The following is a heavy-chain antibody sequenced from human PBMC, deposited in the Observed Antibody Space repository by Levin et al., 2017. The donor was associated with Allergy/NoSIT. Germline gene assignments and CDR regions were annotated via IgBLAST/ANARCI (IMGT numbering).Heavy chain of an antibody. Sequence: NHGESLKISCKASGYNFNDYWIGWVRQMPGKGLEWMGMIFPGDSDTRYSPSFQGQVTISADQSITTAYLQWSSLKASDTAIYYCARRGSWYDYWGQGTLVTVSS. V-gene: IGHV5-51*01. CDR2: IFPGDSDT. CDR3: ARRGSWYDY. D-gene: IGHD6-13*01. CDR1: GYNFNDYW. J-gene: IGHJ4*02.